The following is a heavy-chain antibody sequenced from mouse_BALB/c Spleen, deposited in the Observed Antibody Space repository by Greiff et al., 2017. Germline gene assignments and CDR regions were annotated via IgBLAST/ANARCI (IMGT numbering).Heavy chain of an antibody. CDR1: GYSITSDYA. V-gene: IGHV3-2*02. CDR3: ARRYYGSSWYFDV. CDR2: ISYSGST. Sequence: EGQLVESGPGLVKPSQSLSLTCTVTGYSITSDYAWNWIRQFPGNKLEWMGYISYSGSTSYNPSLKSRISITRDTSKNQFFLQLNSVTTEDTATYYCARRYYGSSWYFDVWGAGTTVTVSS. D-gene: IGHD1-1*01. J-gene: IGHJ1*01.